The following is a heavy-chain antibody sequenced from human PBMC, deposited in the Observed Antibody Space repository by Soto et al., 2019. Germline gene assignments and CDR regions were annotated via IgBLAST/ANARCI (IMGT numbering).Heavy chain of an antibody. Sequence: GGSLRLSCAGPGFTFSDYTMNWVRQAPGKGLEWVSTISGSGGRTYYADSVKGRFTISRDNSQSTLSLQMNSLRAEDTAVYYSASVAADFDFWGQGALVTVSS. CDR2: ISGSGGRT. J-gene: IGHJ4*02. D-gene: IGHD6-19*01. V-gene: IGHV3-23*01. CDR3: ASVAADFDF. CDR1: GFTFSDYT.